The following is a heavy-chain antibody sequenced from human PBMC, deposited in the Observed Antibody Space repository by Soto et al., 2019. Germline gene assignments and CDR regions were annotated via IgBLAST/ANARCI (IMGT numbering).Heavy chain of an antibody. J-gene: IGHJ4*02. CDR1: GFTLNNYG. Sequence: GGSLRLSCIGSGFTLNNYGVHWVRQAPGKGLEWVALIWYDGLRQTYADSVRGRFTISRDSSTNTIYLQMDSLRAEDTATYFCVRESTPPFFDVWGQGTPVTVSS. D-gene: IGHD2-15*01. CDR2: IWYDGLRQ. V-gene: IGHV3-33*01. CDR3: VRESTPPFFDV.